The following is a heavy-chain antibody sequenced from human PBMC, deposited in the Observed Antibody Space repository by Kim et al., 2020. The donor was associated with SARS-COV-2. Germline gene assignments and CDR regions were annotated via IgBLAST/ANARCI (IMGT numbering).Heavy chain of an antibody. D-gene: IGHD3-16*02. CDR1: GGSISISTYY. CDR2: IYYNGNT. Sequence: SETLSLTCSVSGGSISISTYYWSWIRQPPGKGLEWIGHIYYNGNTNYNPPLKSRVTMSVDTSKNQFSLTLNSVTAADTAAYYCARHPGSDHYGMDVGGQG. V-gene: IGHV4-61*05. CDR3: ARHPGSDHYGMDV. J-gene: IGHJ6*02.